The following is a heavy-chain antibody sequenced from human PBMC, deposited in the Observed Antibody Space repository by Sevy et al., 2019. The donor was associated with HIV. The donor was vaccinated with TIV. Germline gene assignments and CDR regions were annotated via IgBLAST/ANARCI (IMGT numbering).Heavy chain of an antibody. Sequence: GSLRLSCAASGFTFTNYAMNWVRQAPGKGLEWVSTIFGACGVIYEADSLKGRFTISRDNSKNTLYLQMDSLRAEDTAVYYCAGGRYDSSGSFDAFDIWGQGTMVTVSS. CDR2: IFGACGVI. D-gene: IGHD3-22*01. CDR3: AGGRYDSSGSFDAFDI. J-gene: IGHJ3*02. V-gene: IGHV3-23*01. CDR1: GFTFTNYA.